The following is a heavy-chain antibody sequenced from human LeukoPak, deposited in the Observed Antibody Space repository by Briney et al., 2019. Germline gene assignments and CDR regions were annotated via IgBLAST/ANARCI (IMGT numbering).Heavy chain of an antibody. CDR2: IYYSGST. D-gene: IGHD2-2*01. J-gene: IGHJ3*02. CDR3: ARGVVWALDAFDI. CDR1: GGSISGSSYY. V-gene: IGHV4-39*07. Sequence: SETLSLTCTVSGGSISGSSYYWGWIRQPPGKGLEWIGSIYYSGSTYYNPSLKSRVTMSVDTSKNQFSLKLSSVTAADTAVYYCARGVVWALDAFDIWGQGTMVTVSS.